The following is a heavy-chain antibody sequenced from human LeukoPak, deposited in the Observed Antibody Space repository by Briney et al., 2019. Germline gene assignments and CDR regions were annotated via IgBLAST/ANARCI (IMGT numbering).Heavy chain of an antibody. CDR1: GYTFTGYY. CDR3: ARVFESDAFDI. J-gene: IGHJ3*02. Sequence: ASVKVSCKASGYTFTGYYMLWVRQAPGQGLEWMGWINPNSGGTNYAQKFQGWVTMTRDTSISTAYMELSRLRSDDTAVYYCARVFESDAFDIWGQGTMVTVSS. CDR2: INPNSGGT. V-gene: IGHV1-2*04.